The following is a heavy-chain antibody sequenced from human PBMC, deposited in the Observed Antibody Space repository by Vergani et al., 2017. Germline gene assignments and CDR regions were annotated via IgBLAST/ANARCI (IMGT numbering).Heavy chain of an antibody. D-gene: IGHD3-22*01. Sequence: QVQLVQSGAEVKKPGSSVKVSCKASGGTFSSNSISWVRQAPGQGLEWMGRIIPIFGTTSYAQKFQGRVTILADESTSTAYMELSSLRSEATPVYYCARSCGSYSFYFYFWGQGTLVTVSS. CDR3: ARSCGSYSFYFYF. CDR2: IIPIFGTT. CDR1: GGTFSSNS. V-gene: IGHV1-69*18. J-gene: IGHJ4*02.